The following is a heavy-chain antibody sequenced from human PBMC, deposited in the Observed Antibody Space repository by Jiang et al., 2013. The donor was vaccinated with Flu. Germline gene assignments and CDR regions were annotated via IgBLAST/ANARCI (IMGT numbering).Heavy chain of an antibody. CDR1: GGSISSGGYY. CDR2: IYYSGST. D-gene: IGHD3-3*01. Sequence: SGGSISSGGYYWSWIRQHPGKGLEWIGYIYYSGSTYYNPSLKSRVTISVDTSKNQFSLKLSSVTAADTAVYYCARDCDFCGMDVWGQGTTVTVSS. CDR3: ARDCDFCGMDV. V-gene: IGHV4-31*02. J-gene: IGHJ6*02.